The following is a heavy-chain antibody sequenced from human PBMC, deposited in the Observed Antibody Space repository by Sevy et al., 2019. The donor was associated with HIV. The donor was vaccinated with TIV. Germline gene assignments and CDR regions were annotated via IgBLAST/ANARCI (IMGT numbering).Heavy chain of an antibody. CDR3: ARESITMDQGYFDY. V-gene: IGHV3-30-3*01. CDR2: ISYDGSNK. D-gene: IGHD3-10*01. CDR1: GFTFSSYA. Sequence: GGSLRLSCAASGFTFSSYAMHWVRQAPGKGLEWVAVISYDGSNKYYADSVKGRFTISRDNSKNTLYLQMNSLRAEDTAVYYCARESITMDQGYFDYWGQGTLVTVSS. J-gene: IGHJ4*02.